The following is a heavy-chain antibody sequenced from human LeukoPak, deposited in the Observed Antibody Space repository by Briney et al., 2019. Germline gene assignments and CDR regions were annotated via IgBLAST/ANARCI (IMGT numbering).Heavy chain of an antibody. CDR3: ARYDPFYFDY. CDR2: IYVGDRT. Sequence: GGSLRLSCAASGFTVSSTYMSWVRQAPGKGLEWVSVIYVGDRTFSADSVKGRFTISRDISRNTVYRQMNSLRAEDTAVYYCARYDPFYFDYWGQGTLVTVSS. CDR1: GFTVSSTY. V-gene: IGHV3-53*01. J-gene: IGHJ4*02. D-gene: IGHD1-1*01.